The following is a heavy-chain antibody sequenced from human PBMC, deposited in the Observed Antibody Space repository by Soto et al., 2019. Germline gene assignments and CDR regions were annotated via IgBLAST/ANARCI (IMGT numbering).Heavy chain of an antibody. CDR2: IYHSGST. D-gene: IGHD6-19*01. CDR3: ARDPQWLVLPPKNHYYYGMDV. V-gene: IGHV4-4*02. CDR1: GGSISSSNW. Sequence: QVQLQESGPGLVKPSGTLSLTCAVSGGSISSSNWWSWVRQPPGKGLEWIGEIYHSGSTNYNPSLKSRVTISVDKSKNQFSLKLSSVTAADTAVYYCARDPQWLVLPPKNHYYYGMDVWGQGTTVTVSS. J-gene: IGHJ6*02.